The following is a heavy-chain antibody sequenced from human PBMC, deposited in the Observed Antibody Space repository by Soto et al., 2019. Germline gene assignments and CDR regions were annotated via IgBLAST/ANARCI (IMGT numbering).Heavy chain of an antibody. D-gene: IGHD5-12*01. J-gene: IGHJ6*03. CDR3: ATSGHSGYGLRAKNDYYYYMDV. V-gene: IGHV1-24*01. CDR1: GYTLTELS. CDR2: FDPEDGET. Sequence: GASVKVSCKVSGYTLTELSMHWVRQAPGKGLEWMGGFDPEDGETIYAQKFQGRVTMTEDTSTDTAYMELSSLRSEDTAVYYCATSGHSGYGLRAKNDYYYYMDVWGKGTTVTVSS.